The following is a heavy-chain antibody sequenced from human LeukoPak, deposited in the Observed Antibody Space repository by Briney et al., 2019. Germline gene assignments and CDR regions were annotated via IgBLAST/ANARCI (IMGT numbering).Heavy chain of an antibody. D-gene: IGHD3-22*01. CDR3: TTCYYDSSGFDY. J-gene: IGHJ4*02. Sequence: PGGSLRLSCAASGFTFSNAWMSWVRQAPGKGLEWVGRIKSKTDGGTTDYAAPVKGRFTISRDDSKNTLYLQMNSLKTEDTAVYYCTTCYYDSSGFDYWGQGTLVTVSS. V-gene: IGHV3-15*01. CDR1: GFTFSNAW. CDR2: IKSKTDGGTT.